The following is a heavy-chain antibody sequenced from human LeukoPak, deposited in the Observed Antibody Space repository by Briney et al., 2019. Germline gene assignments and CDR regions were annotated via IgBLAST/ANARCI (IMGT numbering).Heavy chain of an antibody. CDR3: ARSAGGYCSGGSCFGYYFDY. J-gene: IGHJ4*02. CDR2: INSDGSST. D-gene: IGHD2-15*01. V-gene: IGHV3-74*01. Sequence: PGGSLRLSCAASGFTFSSYWMHWVRQAPGKGLVWVSRINSDGSSTSYADSVKGRFTISRDNAKNTLYLQMKILRAEDTAVYYCARSAGGYCSGGSCFGYYFDYWGQGTLVTVSS. CDR1: GFTFSSYW.